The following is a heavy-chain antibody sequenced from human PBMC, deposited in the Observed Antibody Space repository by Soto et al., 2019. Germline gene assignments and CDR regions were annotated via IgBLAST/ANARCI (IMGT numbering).Heavy chain of an antibody. J-gene: IGHJ5*02. CDR3: AKNETTRPWFDP. V-gene: IGHV4-31*03. D-gene: IGHD1-1*01. CDR2: IYYIGTT. CDR1: GGSIRNGNYY. Sequence: SETLSLTCTVSGGSIRNGNYYWSWIRQLPGKGLEWIGNIYYIGTTSYNPSLKSRVIISIDTSKNQFSLELTSVLAADTAVYYCAKNETTRPWFDPWGQGTLVTVSS.